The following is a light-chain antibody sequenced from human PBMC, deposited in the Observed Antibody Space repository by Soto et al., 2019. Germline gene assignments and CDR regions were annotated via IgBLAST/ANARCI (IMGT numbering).Light chain of an antibody. CDR3: QQYGSSPIT. CDR1: QTVSSTY. Sequence: EIVLTQSPATLSVSPGERATLSCRASQTVSSTYLAWYQQKPGQAPRLLIYGASSRATGIPDRFSGTVSGTDFTLTICRLEPEDFAVYYCQQYGSSPITFCQGTKV. J-gene: IGKJ1*01. CDR2: GAS. V-gene: IGKV3-20*01.